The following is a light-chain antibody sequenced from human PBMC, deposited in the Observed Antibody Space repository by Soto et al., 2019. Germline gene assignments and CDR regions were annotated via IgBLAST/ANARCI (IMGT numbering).Light chain of an antibody. V-gene: IGLV2-23*02. Sequence: QSALTQPASVSGSPGQSITISCTGTSSDVGSYNLVSWYQQHPGKAPKLMIYEVSKRPSGVSNRFFAFKSCNTASLTISGLQAEDEADYYCCSYAGSSTYAVFGGGTQLTVL. CDR1: SSDVGSYNL. CDR3: CSYAGSSTYAV. CDR2: EVS. J-gene: IGLJ7*01.